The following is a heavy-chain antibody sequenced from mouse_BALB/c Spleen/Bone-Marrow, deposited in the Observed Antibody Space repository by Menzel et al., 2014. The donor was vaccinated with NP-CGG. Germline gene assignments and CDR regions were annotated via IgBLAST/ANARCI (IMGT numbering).Heavy chain of an antibody. CDR1: GFNIKDTY. D-gene: IGHD2-3*01. Sequence: VQLQQSGAELVRPGASVKLSCTASGFNIKDTYMHWVKQRPEQGLEWIGRIDPANGNTKYDPKFQGKATITADTSSNTAYLQLSSLTSEDTAVYYCARRGDVYYAWFAYWGQGTLVTVSA. CDR2: IDPANGNT. V-gene: IGHV14-3*02. CDR3: ARRGDVYYAWFAY. J-gene: IGHJ3*01.